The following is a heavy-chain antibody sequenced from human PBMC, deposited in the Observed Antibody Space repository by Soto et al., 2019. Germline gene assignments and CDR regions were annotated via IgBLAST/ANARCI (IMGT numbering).Heavy chain of an antibody. V-gene: IGHV5-51*01. D-gene: IGHD2-2*01. J-gene: IGHJ6*03. Sequence: PGESLKISCKGSGYSFTSYWIGWVRQMPGKGLEWMGIIYPGDSDTRYSPSFQGQVTISADKSISTAYLQWSSLKASDTAMYYCARLTFPGDCSSTSCYAGGYYYYYTDVWGKGTTVTVSS. CDR3: ARLTFPGDCSSTSCYAGGYYYYYTDV. CDR2: IYPGDSDT. CDR1: GYSFTSYW.